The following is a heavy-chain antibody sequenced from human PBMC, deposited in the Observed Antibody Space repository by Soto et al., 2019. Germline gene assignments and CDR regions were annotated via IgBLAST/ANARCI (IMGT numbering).Heavy chain of an antibody. CDR1: GFTVSSNY. CDR3: ARDLAVAGVYYYYGMDV. CDR2: IYSGGST. D-gene: IGHD6-19*01. Sequence: PGGSLRLSCAASGFTVSSNYMSWVRQAPGKGLEWVSVIYSGGSTYYADSVKGRFTISRDNSKNTLYLQMNSLRAEDTAVYYCARDLAVAGVYYYYGMDVWGQGNTVTVYS. V-gene: IGHV3-66*01. J-gene: IGHJ6*02.